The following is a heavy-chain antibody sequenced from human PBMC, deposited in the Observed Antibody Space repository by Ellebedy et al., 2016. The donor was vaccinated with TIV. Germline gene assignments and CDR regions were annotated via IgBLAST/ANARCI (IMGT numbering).Heavy chain of an antibody. CDR3: ARGEVTLYYYGMDV. V-gene: IGHV4-59*01. J-gene: IGHJ6*02. Sequence: MPSETLSLTCTVSGGSIRGFYWSWIRQHPGQGLEWIAYFLDSGSTNYNPSLKSRVDVSVDTSKNQFSLKLSSVTAADTAVYYCARGEVTLYYYGMDVWGQGTTVTVSS. CDR2: FLDSGST. CDR1: GGSIRGFY.